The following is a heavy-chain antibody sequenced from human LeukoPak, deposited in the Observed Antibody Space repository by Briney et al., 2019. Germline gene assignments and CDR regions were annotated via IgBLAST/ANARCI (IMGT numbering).Heavy chain of an antibody. CDR2: IEQDGSQK. V-gene: IGHV3-7*01. CDR1: GFTFTTYW. CDR3: ARENWANDY. Sequence: GGSLRLSCAASGFTFTTYWMTWVRQAPGKGLEWVANIEQDGSQKCYVDSVKGRFTISRDNAKNSLYLQMNSLKAEDTAVYYCARENWANDYWGQGTLVTVSS. D-gene: IGHD7-27*01. J-gene: IGHJ4*02.